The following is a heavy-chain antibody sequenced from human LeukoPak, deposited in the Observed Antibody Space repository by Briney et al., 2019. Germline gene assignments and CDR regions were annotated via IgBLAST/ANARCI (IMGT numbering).Heavy chain of an antibody. CDR2: INVGNGAT. CDR3: ARSKEDRRLVCDY. V-gene: IGHV1-3*01. CDR1: GYTFSNYA. D-gene: IGHD2-8*01. J-gene: IGHJ4*02. Sequence: ASVKVSFKGCGYTFSNYAIHWVRQAAGQRPEWMGWINVGNGATKYSQKVQGRVTLITDTPASTAYMELSSLRSEDTAVYYCARSKEDRRLVCDYWGQGTLVIVSS.